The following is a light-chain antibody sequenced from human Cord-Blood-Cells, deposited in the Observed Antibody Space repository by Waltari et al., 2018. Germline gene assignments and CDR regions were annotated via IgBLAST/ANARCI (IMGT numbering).Light chain of an antibody. CDR3: QTWGTGPNWV. V-gene: IGLV4-69*01. CDR1: SGHSSYA. Sequence: QLVLTQSPSASASLGASVKLTCTLSSGHSSYAIAWHQQQPEKGPRDLMKLNSDGSHSKGDGIPDRFSGSSSGAERYLTISSLQSEDEADYYCQTWGTGPNWVFGGGTKLTVL. J-gene: IGLJ3*02. CDR2: LNSDGSH.